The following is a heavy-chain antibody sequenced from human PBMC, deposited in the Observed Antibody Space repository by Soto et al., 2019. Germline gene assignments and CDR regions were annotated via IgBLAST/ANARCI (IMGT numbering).Heavy chain of an antibody. Sequence: QVQLVQSGAEVKKPGASVKVSCKASGYIFTAYSMHWVRQAPGQGLEWMGVVNPSGGSTNYAQKFRGRITMTRDTSTSTVYMDLSSLTSEDTAVYYCAREEKCSDGVCYSEYFQRWGQGTLVTVSS. CDR1: GYIFTAYS. CDR3: AREEKCSDGVCYSEYFQR. V-gene: IGHV1-46*01. CDR2: VNPSGGST. J-gene: IGHJ1*01. D-gene: IGHD2-15*01.